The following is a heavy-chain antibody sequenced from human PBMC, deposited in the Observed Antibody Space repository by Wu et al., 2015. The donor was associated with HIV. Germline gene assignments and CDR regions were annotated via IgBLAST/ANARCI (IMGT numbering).Heavy chain of an antibody. J-gene: IGHJ3*02. CDR1: GGTFSSYA. CDR3: ARDQSGYDSSGYYQEPDAFDI. D-gene: IGHD3-22*01. Sequence: QVQLVQSGAEVKKPGSSVKVSCKASGGTFSSYAISWVRQAPGQGLEWMGGIIPIFGTANYAQKFQGRVTITTDESTSTAYMELSSLRSEDTAVYYCARDQSGYDSSGYYQEPDAFDIVGTKGQVVTVSS. V-gene: IGHV1-69*05. CDR2: IIPIFGTA.